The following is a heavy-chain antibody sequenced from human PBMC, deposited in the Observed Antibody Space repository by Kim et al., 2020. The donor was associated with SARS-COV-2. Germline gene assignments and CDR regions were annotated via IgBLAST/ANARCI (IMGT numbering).Heavy chain of an antibody. J-gene: IGHJ3*02. V-gene: IGHV3-9*01. CDR2: ISWNSGSI. D-gene: IGHD3-10*01. Sequence: GGSLRLSCAASGFTFDDYAMHWVRQAPGKGLEWVSGISWNSGSIGYADSVKGRFTISRDNAKNSLYLQMNSLRAEDTALYYCAKDTPYGSGSSIRSDAFDIWGQGTMVTVSS. CDR3: AKDTPYGSGSSIRSDAFDI. CDR1: GFTFDDYA.